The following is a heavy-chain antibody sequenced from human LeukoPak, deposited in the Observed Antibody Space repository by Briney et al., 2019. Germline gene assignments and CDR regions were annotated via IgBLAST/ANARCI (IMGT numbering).Heavy chain of an antibody. J-gene: IGHJ4*02. CDR2: IKQDGSDK. CDR1: GFTFEKNW. V-gene: IGHV3-7*01. Sequence: PGGSLRLSCVGSGFTFEKNWMTWVRQPPGKGLEWVANIKQDGSDKNYVDSVKGRFTISRDNAKNTLYLHMNNLRVEDTGVYYCEATRFLRDHWGQGLLVTVSS. CDR3: EATRFLRDH. D-gene: IGHD3-16*01.